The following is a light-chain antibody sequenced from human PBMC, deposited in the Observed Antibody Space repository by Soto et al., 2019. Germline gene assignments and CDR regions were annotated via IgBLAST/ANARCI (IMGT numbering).Light chain of an antibody. CDR1: SIDIAPYNY. Sequence: QSVLTQPASVSGSPGQSLTISCTGTSIDIAPYNYVSWYQQHPGKAPKLIIYEVSYRPSGISNRFSGSKSGNTASLTISGLQAEDEPYYYCSSYTSSTNYVFGTGTNVAVL. V-gene: IGLV2-14*01. CDR3: SSYTSSTNYV. CDR2: EVS. J-gene: IGLJ1*01.